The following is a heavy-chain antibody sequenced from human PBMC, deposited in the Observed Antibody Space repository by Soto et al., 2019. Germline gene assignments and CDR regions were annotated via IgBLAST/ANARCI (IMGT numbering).Heavy chain of an antibody. CDR1: GGSFSGYY. V-gene: IGHV4-34*01. J-gene: IGHJ4*02. CDR2: INHSGST. D-gene: IGHD3-10*01. Sequence: QVQLQQWGAGLLKPSETLSLTCAVYGGSFSGYYWTWIRQPPGKGLEWIGEINHSGSTNYNPSLKSRFTVSVDTSKNQFSLKLNSVTAADTAVYYCARRRVRGFSSPIDYWGQGTLGTFSA. CDR3: ARRRVRGFSSPIDY.